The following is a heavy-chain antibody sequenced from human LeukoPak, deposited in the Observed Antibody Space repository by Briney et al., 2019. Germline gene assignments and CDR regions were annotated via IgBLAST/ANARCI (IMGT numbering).Heavy chain of an antibody. CDR3: ARKNDLFNAAFDI. D-gene: IGHD1-1*01. Sequence: EPGGSLRLSCAASGFTVSSNYISWARHAPGKGLEWVSITYSDVNTNYADSVKGRFTISRDKSNNTLSLQMNSLRAEDTAVYYCARKNDLFNAAFDIWGQGTVVTVSS. CDR1: GFTVSSNY. J-gene: IGHJ3*02. CDR2: TYSDVNT. V-gene: IGHV3-53*01.